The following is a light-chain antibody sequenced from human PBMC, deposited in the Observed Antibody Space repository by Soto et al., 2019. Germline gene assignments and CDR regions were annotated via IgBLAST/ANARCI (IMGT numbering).Light chain of an antibody. V-gene: IGKV3-11*01. Sequence: EIVLTQSPATLSLSPGERATLSCRSSQSVSIYLAWYQQKPGQAPRLLIYDASNRATGIPARFSGSGSGTDFTLTISSLEHEDLAVYYCQQRSNWPPWTFGQGTKVEI. CDR1: QSVSIY. CDR3: QQRSNWPPWT. CDR2: DAS. J-gene: IGKJ1*01.